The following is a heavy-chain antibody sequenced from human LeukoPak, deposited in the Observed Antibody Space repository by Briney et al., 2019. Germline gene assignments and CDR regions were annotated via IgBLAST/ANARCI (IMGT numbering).Heavy chain of an antibody. CDR2: MNPNSGNT. D-gene: IGHD3-22*01. CDR3: ARCGITMIVYASRGSPPEY. Sequence: ASVKVSCKASGYTFTSYDINWVRQATGQGLEWMGWMNPNSGNTGYAQKFQGRVTMTRNTSISTAYMELSSLRSEDTAVHYCARCGITMIVYASRGSPPEYWGQGTLVTVSS. V-gene: IGHV1-8*01. J-gene: IGHJ4*02. CDR1: GYTFTSYD.